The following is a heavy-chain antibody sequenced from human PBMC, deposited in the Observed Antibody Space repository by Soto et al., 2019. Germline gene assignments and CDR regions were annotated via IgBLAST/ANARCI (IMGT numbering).Heavy chain of an antibody. CDR2: ISSSSSYT. J-gene: IGHJ6*02. Sequence: GGSLRLSCVASGFTFSDYYMSWIRQAPGKGLEWVSYISSSSSYTNYADSVEGRVTISRDNAKNSLYLQMNSLRAEDTAVYYCARAPRITIFGVVISYAMDVWGQGTTVTVSS. D-gene: IGHD3-3*01. CDR3: ARAPRITIFGVVISYAMDV. V-gene: IGHV3-11*06. CDR1: GFTFSDYY.